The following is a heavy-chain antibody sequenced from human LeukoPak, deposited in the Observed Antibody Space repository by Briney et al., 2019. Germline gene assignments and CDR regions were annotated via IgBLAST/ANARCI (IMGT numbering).Heavy chain of an antibody. J-gene: IGHJ4*02. CDR2: IYYSGST. V-gene: IGHV4-59*01. CDR3: ARHSSGYYPYIDY. Sequence: SETLSLTCTVSGGSISSYYWSWIRQPPGKGLEWIGYIYYSGSTNYNPSLKSRVTISVDTSKNQFSLKLSSVTAADTAVYYCARHSSGYYPYIDYWGQGTLVTVSS. CDR1: GGSISSYY. D-gene: IGHD3-22*01.